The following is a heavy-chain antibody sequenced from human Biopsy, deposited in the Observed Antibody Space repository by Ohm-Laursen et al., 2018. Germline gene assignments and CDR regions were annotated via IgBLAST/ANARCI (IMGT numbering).Heavy chain of an antibody. V-gene: IGHV3-73*01. D-gene: IGHD3-10*01. CDR1: LCTFSVSA. CDR2: IRSKAQSYAT. CDR3: TLEGAGFDN. Sequence: SLRLSRTASLCTFSVSAVHCVRPASGRGLEWVGRIRSKAQSYATAYVASVTGRFTISRNDSKNTTYLQMNSRKTEDTALYYCTLEGAGFDNWGQGTLVTVSS. J-gene: IGHJ4*02.